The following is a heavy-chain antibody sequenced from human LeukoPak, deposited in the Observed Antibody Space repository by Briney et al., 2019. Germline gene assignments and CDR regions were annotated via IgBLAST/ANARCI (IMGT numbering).Heavy chain of an antibody. D-gene: IGHD5-18*01. CDR1: GGSISNYY. CDR2: IYSSGTT. V-gene: IGHV4-59*01. CDR3: ARDRGSYDESIDY. Sequence: PSETLSLTCTVSGGSISNYYWNWIRQPPGKGLEWIGHIYSSGTTNYNPSLKSRVTMSVDTSKNHFSLRLSSVTAADTAVYYCARDRGSYDESIDYWGQGTLVTVSS. J-gene: IGHJ4*02.